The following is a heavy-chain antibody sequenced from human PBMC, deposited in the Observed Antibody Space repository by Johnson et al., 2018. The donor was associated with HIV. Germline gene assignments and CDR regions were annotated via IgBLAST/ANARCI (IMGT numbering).Heavy chain of an antibody. Sequence: QVQLVESGGGVVQPGRSLRLSCAASGFTFSSYAMHWVRQAPGKGLEWVAVISYDGSNKYYADSVKGRFTISRDNTKNTLYLQMNSLRAEDTAVYYCARTRHYYEAFDIGGQGKMVTVSS. V-gene: IGHV3-30-3*01. CDR3: ARTRHYYEAFDI. CDR1: GFTFSSYA. J-gene: IGHJ3*02. CDR2: ISYDGSNK. D-gene: IGHD3-10*01.